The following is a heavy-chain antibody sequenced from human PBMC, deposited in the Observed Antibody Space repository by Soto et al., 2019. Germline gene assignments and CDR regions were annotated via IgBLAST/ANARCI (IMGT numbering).Heavy chain of an antibody. CDR3: ARGGISHWAYFYYMDV. V-gene: IGHV4-34*01. J-gene: IGHJ6*03. D-gene: IGHD2-21*01. CDR2: INHLGSI. Sequence: SETLSLTCVVPGGSLSDYFWSWIRQPPGMALEWIGEINHLGSINYNPSLKSRVTMSVDTSKNQFSLTLNSVTAADTATYYCARGGISHWAYFYYMDVWDRGTTLTVSS. CDR1: GGSLSDYF.